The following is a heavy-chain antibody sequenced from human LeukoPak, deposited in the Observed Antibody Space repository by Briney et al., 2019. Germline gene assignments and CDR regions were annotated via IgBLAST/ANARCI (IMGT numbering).Heavy chain of an antibody. V-gene: IGHV1-2*02. D-gene: IGHD3-22*01. CDR1: GYTFTGYY. CDR3: VRGDSSGYYIFYSEYYFDY. CDR2: INPNSGGT. Sequence: ASVKVSCKASGYTFTGYYMHWVRQAPGQGLEWMGWINPNSGGTNYAQKFQGRVTMTRDTSISTAYMELSRLRSDDTAVYYCVRGDSSGYYIFYSEYYFDYWGQGTLVTVSS. J-gene: IGHJ4*02.